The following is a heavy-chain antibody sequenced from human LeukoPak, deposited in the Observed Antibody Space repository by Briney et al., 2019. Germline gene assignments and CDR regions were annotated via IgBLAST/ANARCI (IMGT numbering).Heavy chain of an antibody. J-gene: IGHJ6*03. Sequence: GGSLRLSCAASGFTFSSYAMSWVRQAPGKGLEWVSAISGSGGSTYYADSVKGRFTISRDNSKNTLYLQMNSLRAEDTAVYYCARDSKGGSYYYYYYYMDVWGKGTTVTVSS. CDR2: ISGSGGST. CDR3: ARDSKGGSYYYYYYYMDV. V-gene: IGHV3-23*01. D-gene: IGHD1-26*01. CDR1: GFTFSSYA.